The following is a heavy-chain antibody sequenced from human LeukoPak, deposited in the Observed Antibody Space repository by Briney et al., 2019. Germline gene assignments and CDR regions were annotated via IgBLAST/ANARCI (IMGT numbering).Heavy chain of an antibody. Sequence: SETLSLTCAVYGGSFSGYYWSWIRQPPGKGLEWIGEINHSGSTNYNPSLKSRVTISVDTSKNQFSLKLSSVTAADTAVYYCARGRSSSSKNYYYYYMDVWGKGTTVTVSS. CDR3: ARGRSSSSKNYYYYYMDV. V-gene: IGHV4-34*01. D-gene: IGHD6-6*01. CDR1: GGSFSGYY. J-gene: IGHJ6*03. CDR2: INHSGST.